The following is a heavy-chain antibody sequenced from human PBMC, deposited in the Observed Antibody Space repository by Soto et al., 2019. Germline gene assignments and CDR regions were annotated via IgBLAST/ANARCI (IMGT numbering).Heavy chain of an antibody. V-gene: IGHV5-51*01. Sequence: LKISCEGSGYNFNTYWIGWVRQMPGKGLEWMALIYPGDSDTRYSPSFEGQVTLSVDRSISTAYLQWSSLKASDTAIYYCATSTVSYVDIVSSTTRGYFDHWGQGTLVTVSS. J-gene: IGHJ4*02. CDR3: ATSTVSYVDIVSSTTRGYFDH. D-gene: IGHD5-12*01. CDR2: IYPGDSDT. CDR1: GYNFNTYW.